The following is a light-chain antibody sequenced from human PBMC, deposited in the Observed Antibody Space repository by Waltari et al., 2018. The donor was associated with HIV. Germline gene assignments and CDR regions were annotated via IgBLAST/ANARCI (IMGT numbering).Light chain of an antibody. CDR2: RNN. J-gene: IGLJ1*01. V-gene: IGLV1-47*01. CDR1: SSNIGSTN. CDR3: AAWDDSLSGYV. Sequence: QSVLTQPPSASGTHGQRVTISCSGSSSNIGSTNVHWYQQLPETAPKLRIYRNNQRPSGVPDRFSGSKSGPSASLSIIGLRSEDEADYYCAAWDDSLSGYVFGTGTKVTVL.